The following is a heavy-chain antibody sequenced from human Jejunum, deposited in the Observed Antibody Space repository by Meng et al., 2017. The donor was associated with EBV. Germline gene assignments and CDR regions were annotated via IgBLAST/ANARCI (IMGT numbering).Heavy chain of an antibody. Sequence: QVQLVGXXXXXVQXGXXXRLFCAASGFTFSHYAIHWVRQAPGKGLEWVAVIWSNGINKYYGDAVKGRFTISRDNSKNMVYLQMESLRAEDTALYYCATSIVAAGTIDYWGQGTLVTVSS. CDR2: IWSNGINK. CDR3: ATSIVAAGTIDY. CDR1: GFTFSHYA. V-gene: IGHV3-33*01. J-gene: IGHJ4*02. D-gene: IGHD6-13*01.